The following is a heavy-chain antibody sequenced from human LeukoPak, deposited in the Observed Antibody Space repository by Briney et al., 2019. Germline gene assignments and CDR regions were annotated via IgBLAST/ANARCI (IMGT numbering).Heavy chain of an antibody. J-gene: IGHJ4*02. V-gene: IGHV4-34*01. D-gene: IGHD6-6*01. CDR2: INHSGST. CDR3: ARPNEEYSSSSHFDY. Sequence: PSETLSLTCAVYGGSFSGYYWSWIRQPPGKGLEWVGEINHSGSTNYNPSLKSRVTISVDTSKNQFSLKPSSVTAADTAVYYCARPNEEYSSSSHFDYWGQGTLVTVSS. CDR1: GGSFSGYY.